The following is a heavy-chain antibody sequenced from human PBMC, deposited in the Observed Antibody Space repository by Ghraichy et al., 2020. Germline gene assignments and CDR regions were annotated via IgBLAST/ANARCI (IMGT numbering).Heavy chain of an antibody. CDR1: GYTFTGYY. Sequence: ASVKVSCKASGYTFTGYYMHWVRQAPGQGLEWMGWINPNSGGTNYAQKFQGRVTMTRDTSISTAYMELSRLRSDDTAVYYCARGVVVTAIHYYYYGMDVWGQGTTVTVSS. J-gene: IGHJ6*02. D-gene: IGHD2-21*02. CDR3: ARGVVVTAIHYYYYGMDV. CDR2: INPNSGGT. V-gene: IGHV1-2*02.